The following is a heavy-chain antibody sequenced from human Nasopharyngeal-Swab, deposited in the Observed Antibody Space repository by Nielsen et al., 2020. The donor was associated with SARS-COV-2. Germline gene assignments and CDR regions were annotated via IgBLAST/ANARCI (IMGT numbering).Heavy chain of an antibody. Sequence: GSLRLSCTVSGGSVSDYYWSWIRRPPGKGLEWLGYISYSGTTNYNPSLKSRVTISVDTSKNQCSLRLSSVTAADTATYYCASLPYCSSDTCYPIDLWGQGTLVTVSS. CDR3: ASLPYCSSDTCYPIDL. J-gene: IGHJ5*02. CDR1: GGSVSDYY. CDR2: ISYSGTT. V-gene: IGHV4-59*08. D-gene: IGHD2-2*01.